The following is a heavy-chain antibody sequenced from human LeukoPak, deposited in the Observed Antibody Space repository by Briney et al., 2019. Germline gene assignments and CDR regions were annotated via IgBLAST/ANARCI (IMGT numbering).Heavy chain of an antibody. J-gene: IGHJ4*02. V-gene: IGHV3-30-3*01. CDR1: GFTFSSYS. CDR2: LSYDGSNE. CDR3: ARDAPSPGAAHSSSYYFDY. D-gene: IGHD6-13*01. Sequence: GGSLRLSCAASGFTFSSYSMHWVRQAPGKVLEWVAVLSYDGSNEYYTDSVKGRFTISRDNSKNTLLLQMNSLRIEDTAEYYCARDAPSPGAAHSSSYYFDYWGQGTLVTVSS.